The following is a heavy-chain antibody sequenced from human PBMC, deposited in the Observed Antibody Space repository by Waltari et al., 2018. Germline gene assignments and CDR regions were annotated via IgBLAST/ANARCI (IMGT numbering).Heavy chain of an antibody. Sequence: EVQLVESGGGLVKPGGSLRLSCAASGFTFSSYSMNWVRQAPGKGLEWVSSISSSSSYIYYADSGKCRFTISRDNAKNSLYLQMNSLRAEDTAVYYCARDYYSSGWYDYWGQGTLVTVSS. CDR1: GFTFSSYS. V-gene: IGHV3-21*01. D-gene: IGHD6-19*01. J-gene: IGHJ4*02. CDR2: ISSSSSYI. CDR3: ARDYYSSGWYDY.